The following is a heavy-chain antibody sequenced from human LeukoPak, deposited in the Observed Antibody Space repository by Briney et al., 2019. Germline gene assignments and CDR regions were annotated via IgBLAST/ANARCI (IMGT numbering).Heavy chain of an antibody. Sequence: GGSLRLSCAASGFAFSNYAMSWVRQAPGRGLEWVASITGGGLSTYSADSVKGRFTISRDNSRNTLYLQMNNLRADDTAVYYCAKPPGNDLSRYFVLWGRGTLVTVSS. V-gene: IGHV3-23*01. CDR1: GFAFSNYA. J-gene: IGHJ2*01. CDR3: AKPPGNDLSRYFVL. D-gene: IGHD1-1*01. CDR2: ITGGGLST.